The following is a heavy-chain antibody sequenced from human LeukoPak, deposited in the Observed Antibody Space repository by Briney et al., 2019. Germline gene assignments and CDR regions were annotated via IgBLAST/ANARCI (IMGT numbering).Heavy chain of an antibody. D-gene: IGHD1-26*01. J-gene: IGHJ4*02. Sequence: SETLSLTCTVSGDSVSSYYWSWIRQPPGKGLEYLGYIHYSGNSDYNPSLKSRVTMSVDTSKNQFSLKLSSVTAADTAVYYCARHKTGGTYPIHYSGEGSLLTVSS. V-gene: IGHV4-59*08. CDR3: ARHKTGGTYPIHY. CDR2: IHYSGNS. CDR1: GDSVSSYY.